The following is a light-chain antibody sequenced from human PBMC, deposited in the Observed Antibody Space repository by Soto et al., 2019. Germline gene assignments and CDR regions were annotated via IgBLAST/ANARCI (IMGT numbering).Light chain of an antibody. J-gene: IGLJ2*01. CDR2: DVS. V-gene: IGLV2-14*01. CDR1: SSDVGGYNY. Sequence: QSALTQPASVSGSPGQSITISCTGTSSDVGGYNYVSWYQQHPGKAPKLMIYDVSNRPSGVSNRFSGSKSGNTASLTISGRQAEDEADYSCSSYTSSSTLGVVFGGGTKLTVL. CDR3: SSYTSSSTLGVV.